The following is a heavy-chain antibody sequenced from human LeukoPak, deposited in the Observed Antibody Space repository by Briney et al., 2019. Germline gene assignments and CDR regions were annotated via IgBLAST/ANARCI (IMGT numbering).Heavy chain of an antibody. Sequence: GGSLRLSCAASGFTFSTNAMSWVRLAPGKGLEWVSAISGIGGNTYYADSVKGRFTISRDNSKNTLYVQMNSLRVEDTAVYYCAKDPGGSGSHYFDSWGQGTLVTVSS. V-gene: IGHV3-23*01. D-gene: IGHD1-26*01. CDR2: ISGIGGNT. CDR1: GFTFSTNA. J-gene: IGHJ4*02. CDR3: AKDPGGSGSHYFDS.